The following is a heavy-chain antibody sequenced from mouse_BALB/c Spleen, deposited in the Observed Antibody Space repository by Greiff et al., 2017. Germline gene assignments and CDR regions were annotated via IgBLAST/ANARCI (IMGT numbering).Heavy chain of an antibody. J-gene: IGHJ1*01. V-gene: IGHV2-9*02. CDR3: ARESLYGKSWYFDV. CDR2: IWAGGST. Sequence: VQLQESGPGLVAPSQSLSITCTVSGFSLTSYGVHWVRQPPGKGLEWLGVIWAGGSTNYNSALMSRLSISKDNSKSQVFLKMNSLQTDDTAMYYCARESLYGKSWYFDVWGAGTTVTVSS. D-gene: IGHD2-1*01. CDR1: GFSLTSYG.